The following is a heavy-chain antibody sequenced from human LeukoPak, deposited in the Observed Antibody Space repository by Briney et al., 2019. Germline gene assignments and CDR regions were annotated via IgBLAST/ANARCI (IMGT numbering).Heavy chain of an antibody. CDR2: IYSGGST. D-gene: IGHD3-22*01. V-gene: IGHV3-66*01. CDR1: GFTVSSNY. J-gene: IGHJ4*02. CDR3: ARGYDRSGYYYGY. Sequence: GGSLRLSCAASGFTVSSNYMSWVRQAPGKGLEWVSVIYSGGSTYYADSVKGRFTISRDNSKNTVYLQMGSLRAEDMAVYYCARGYDRSGYYYGYWGRGTLVTVSS.